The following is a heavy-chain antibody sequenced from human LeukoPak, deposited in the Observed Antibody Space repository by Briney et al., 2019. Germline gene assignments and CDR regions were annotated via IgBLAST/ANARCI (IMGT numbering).Heavy chain of an antibody. CDR1: GFTISSYS. J-gene: IGHJ4*02. CDR2: ISSSSSNI. V-gene: IGHV3-21*01. Sequence: AGTLSLSCAASGFTISSYSMNWVRQAPGKGLEWVSSISSSSSNIYYADPVKGRFTTSRDNANNSMYLLMNSLRAEDTAVYYCARIPSGYDFDFEFDYWGQGTLVTVSS. D-gene: IGHD5-12*01. CDR3: ARIPSGYDFDFEFDY.